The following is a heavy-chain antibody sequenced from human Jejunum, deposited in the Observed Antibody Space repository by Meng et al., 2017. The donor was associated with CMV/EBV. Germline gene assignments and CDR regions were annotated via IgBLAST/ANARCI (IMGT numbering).Heavy chain of an antibody. Sequence: QITLKESGPTLVKPTQTLTLTCTFSGFSLSTSGVGVGWIRQPPGKALECLALIYRDDDKRYSPSLKSRLSITKDTSKNQVVLTMTNMEPVDTATYYCAHKGGHYDYWGQGTLVTVSS. CDR1: GFSLSTSGVG. J-gene: IGHJ4*02. CDR3: AHKGGHYDY. V-gene: IGHV2-5*02. CDR2: IYRDDDK.